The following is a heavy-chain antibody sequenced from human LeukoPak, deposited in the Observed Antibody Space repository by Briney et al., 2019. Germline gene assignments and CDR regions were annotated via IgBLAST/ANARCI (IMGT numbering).Heavy chain of an antibody. Sequence: PSETLSLTCTVSGGSISSYYWSWIRQPPGKGLEWIGYIYYSGSTNYNPSLKSRVTISVDTSKNQFSLKLSSVTAADTAVYYCARGRQNLEYNRHYYYYGMDVWGQGTTVTVSS. CDR3: ARGRQNLEYNRHYYYYGMDV. V-gene: IGHV4-59*01. J-gene: IGHJ6*02. D-gene: IGHD1-14*01. CDR1: GGSISSYY. CDR2: IYYSGST.